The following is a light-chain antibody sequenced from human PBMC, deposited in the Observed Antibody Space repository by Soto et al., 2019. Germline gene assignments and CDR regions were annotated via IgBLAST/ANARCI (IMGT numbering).Light chain of an antibody. J-gene: IGKJ5*01. CDR1: QSVSSK. Sequence: EIVLTQSPATLSVSPGERATLSCRASQSVSSKLAWYQQRPGQSPRLLIYGASTRATDIPAGFSGSGSGTEFTLTISSLQSEDFAVYYCQQYKDWFSITFGQGTRLEIK. CDR2: GAS. CDR3: QQYKDWFSIT. V-gene: IGKV3-15*01.